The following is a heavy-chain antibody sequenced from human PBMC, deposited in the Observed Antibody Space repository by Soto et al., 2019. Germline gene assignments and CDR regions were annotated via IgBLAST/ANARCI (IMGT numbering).Heavy chain of an antibody. V-gene: IGHV3-23*01. D-gene: IGHD2-15*01. CDR1: GFTFSSYA. J-gene: IGHJ2*01. CDR3: ARRSSGWYFDL. Sequence: EVQLLESGGGLVQPGGSLRLSCAASGFTFSSYAMNWVRQAPGKGLEWVSAISGSGDSTYYADSVKGRFTISRDNSKNTLYLQMNSLRAEDTAVYYCARRSSGWYFDLWGRDTLVTVSS. CDR2: ISGSGDST.